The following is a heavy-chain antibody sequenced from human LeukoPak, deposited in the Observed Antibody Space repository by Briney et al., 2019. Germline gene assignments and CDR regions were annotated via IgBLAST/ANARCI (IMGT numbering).Heavy chain of an antibody. Sequence: LGESLKISCKGSGYSFTSYWIGWVRQMPGKGLEWMGIIYPGDSDTRYSPSFQGQVTISADKSISTAYLQWSSLEASDTAMYYCAVAHDSSGYFAYDYWGQGTLATVSS. J-gene: IGHJ4*02. CDR1: GYSFTSYW. CDR3: AVAHDSSGYFAYDY. V-gene: IGHV5-51*01. D-gene: IGHD3-22*01. CDR2: IYPGDSDT.